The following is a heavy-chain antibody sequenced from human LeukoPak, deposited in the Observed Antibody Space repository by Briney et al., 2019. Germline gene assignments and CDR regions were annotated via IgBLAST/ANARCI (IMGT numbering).Heavy chain of an antibody. Sequence: VSLRLSCAASGFTFDNYAMTWVRQAPGKGLEWLANIKHDGSEKYYVGSVKGRFTISRDNAKNSLYLQMNSLRAEDTAFYYCARVTSRDPLHYWGQGTLVTVSS. CDR3: ARVTSRDPLHY. V-gene: IGHV3-7*03. CDR1: GFTFDNYA. D-gene: IGHD2-21*02. J-gene: IGHJ4*02. CDR2: IKHDGSEK.